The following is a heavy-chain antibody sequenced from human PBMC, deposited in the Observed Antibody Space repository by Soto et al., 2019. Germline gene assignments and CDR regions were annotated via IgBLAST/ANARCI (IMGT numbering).Heavy chain of an antibody. CDR2: IIPLFGTT. J-gene: IGHJ6*02. CDR1: GDTFKNCV. D-gene: IGHD3-10*01. CDR3: AAELGFGKLSVV. V-gene: IGHV1-69*05. Sequence: ASVKVSCKASGDTFKNCVISWVRQAPGQGLEWMGGIIPLFGTTDFAQRFQGRLTITTDESTTTAYMELSRLRSEDTATYYCAAELGFGKLSVVWGQGTTVTVSS.